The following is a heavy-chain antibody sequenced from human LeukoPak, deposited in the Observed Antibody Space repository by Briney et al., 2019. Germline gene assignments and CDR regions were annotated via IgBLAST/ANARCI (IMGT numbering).Heavy chain of an antibody. CDR1: GFTLSSYS. CDR2: ISSSSSYI. J-gene: IGHJ6*02. V-gene: IGHV3-21*01. D-gene: IGHD6-19*01. Sequence: GGSLRLSCAASGFTLSSYSMNWVRQAPGKGLEWVSSISSSSSYIYYADSVKGRFTISRDNAKNSLYLQMNSLRDEDTAVYYCAREKGPSEGMDVWGQGTTVTVSS. CDR3: AREKGPSEGMDV.